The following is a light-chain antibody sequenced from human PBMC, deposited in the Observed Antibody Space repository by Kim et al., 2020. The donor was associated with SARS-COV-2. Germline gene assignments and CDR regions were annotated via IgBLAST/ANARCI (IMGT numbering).Light chain of an antibody. CDR2: EDN. CDR1: SGSIASTD. V-gene: IGLV6-57*03. Sequence: KTVTISCTRSSGSIASTDVQWYQQRPGSAPTTVIYEDNQRPSGVPDRFSGSIDSSSNSASLTISGLKTEDEADYYCQSYDSSGFVVFGGGTQLTVL. CDR3: QSYDSSGFVV. J-gene: IGLJ2*01.